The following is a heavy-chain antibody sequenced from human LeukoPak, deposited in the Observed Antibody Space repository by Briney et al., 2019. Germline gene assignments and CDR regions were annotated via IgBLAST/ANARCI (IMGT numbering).Heavy chain of an antibody. CDR1: GFSLSTSEMG. CDR3: ARRAGGSSFDF. CDR2: IYWDDDK. D-gene: IGHD3-10*01. J-gene: IGHJ4*02. V-gene: IGHV2-5*02. Sequence: SGPTLVKPTQTLTLTCGFSGFSLSTSEMGVGWIRQPPGKALEWLAIIYWDDDKRYSPSLKSRLTITKDTSKDQVVLTMSNMDPVDTATYYCARRAGGSSFDFWGPGTLVTVSS.